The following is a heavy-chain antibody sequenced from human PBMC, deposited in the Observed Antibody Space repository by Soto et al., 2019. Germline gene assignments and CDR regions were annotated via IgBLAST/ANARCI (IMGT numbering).Heavy chain of an antibody. J-gene: IGHJ4*02. CDR2: INPNSGGT. CDR1: GYTFTGYY. D-gene: IGHD6-19*01. CDR3: ARSRGIAVAGGSEPHFDY. V-gene: IGHV1-2*04. Sequence: QVQLVQSGAEVKKPGASVKVSCKASGYTFTGYYMHWVRQAPGQGLEWMGWINPNSGGTNYAQKFQGWVTMTRDTSISTAYMELSRLRSDDTAVYYCARSRGIAVAGGSEPHFDYWGQGTLVTVSS.